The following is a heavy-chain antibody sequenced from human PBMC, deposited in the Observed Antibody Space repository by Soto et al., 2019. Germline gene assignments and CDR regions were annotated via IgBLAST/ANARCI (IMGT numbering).Heavy chain of an antibody. V-gene: IGHV1-2*02. CDR3: ARTGVVVVTAIPSSYNWFDP. CDR1: GYTFTGYY. D-gene: IGHD2-21*02. CDR2: INPNSGGT. J-gene: IGHJ5*02. Sequence: GASVKVSCKASGYTFTGYYMHWVRQAPGQGLEWMGGINPNSGGTNYAQKFQGRVTMTRDTSISTAYMELSRLRSDDTAVYYCARTGVVVVTAIPSSYNWFDPWRQGTLVTVSS.